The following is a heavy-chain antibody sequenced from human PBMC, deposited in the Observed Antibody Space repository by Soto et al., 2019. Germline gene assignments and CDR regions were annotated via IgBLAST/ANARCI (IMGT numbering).Heavy chain of an antibody. J-gene: IGHJ6*03. Sequence: GGSLRLSCAASGFTFSSYGMHWVRQAPGKGLEWVAVIWYDGSNKYYADSVKGRFTISRDNSKNTLYLQMNSLRAEDTAVYYCASGVAAMVKYYYYYMDVWGKGTTVTVSS. CDR2: IWYDGSNK. D-gene: IGHD5-18*01. V-gene: IGHV3-33*08. CDR1: GFTFSSYG. CDR3: ASGVAAMVKYYYYYMDV.